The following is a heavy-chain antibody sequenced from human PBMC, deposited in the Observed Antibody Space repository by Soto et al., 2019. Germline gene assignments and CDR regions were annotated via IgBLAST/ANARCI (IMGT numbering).Heavy chain of an antibody. V-gene: IGHV3-23*01. CDR1: GFTLSTYA. D-gene: IGHD3-10*01. J-gene: IGHJ3*02. CDR3: VKHRGNPSGAFDI. Sequence: EVQLLESGGGLVQPGGSLRLSCVASGFTLSTYAMSWVRQAPGKGLEWVSGITGSGGSTYYADSVKGRFTISRDNSKSTVSLHMNSLRAEDTAVYXCVKHRGNPSGAFDIWGQGTMVTVSS. CDR2: ITGSGGST.